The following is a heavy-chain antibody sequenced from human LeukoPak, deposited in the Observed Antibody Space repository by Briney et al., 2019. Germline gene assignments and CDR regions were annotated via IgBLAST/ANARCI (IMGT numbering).Heavy chain of an antibody. V-gene: IGHV3-49*03. CDR1: GFTFGDYA. D-gene: IGHD3-9*01. J-gene: IGHJ5*02. CDR2: IRSKAYGGTT. Sequence: QAGGSLRLSCTASGFTFGDYAMSWFRQAPGKGLEWVGFIRSKAYGGTTEYAASVKGRFTISRDDSKSIAYLQMNSLKTEDTAVYYRTRSSYDILTGPVNWFDPWGQGTLVTVSS. CDR3: TRSSYDILTGPVNWFDP.